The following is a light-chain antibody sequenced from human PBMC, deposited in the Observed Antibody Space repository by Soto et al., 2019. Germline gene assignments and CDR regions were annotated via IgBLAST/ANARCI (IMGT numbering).Light chain of an antibody. CDR3: QSYDSSLSGPVV. J-gene: IGLJ2*01. V-gene: IGLV1-40*01. CDR2: SNS. Sequence: QSVLTQPPSASGTPGQRVTISCSGSSSNIGSNYVYWYQQLPGTAPKLLIYSNSNRPSGVPDRFSGSKSGTSASLAITGLQAEDEADYYCQSYDSSLSGPVVFGGGTQLSVL. CDR1: SSNIGSNY.